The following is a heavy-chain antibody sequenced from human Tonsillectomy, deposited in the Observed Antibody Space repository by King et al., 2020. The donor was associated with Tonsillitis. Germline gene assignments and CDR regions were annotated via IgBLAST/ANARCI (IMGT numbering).Heavy chain of an antibody. Sequence: VQLVESGGGLVQPGRSLRLSCAASGFTFDDYAMHWVRQAPGKGLEWVSGISWNSGSIGYADSVKGRFTISRDNAKNSLYLQMNSLRAEDTALYYCAKHMEDSGSYYMSAFDIWGQGTMVTVSS. J-gene: IGHJ3*02. D-gene: IGHD1-26*01. CDR2: ISWNSGSI. CDR1: GFTFDDYA. CDR3: AKHMEDSGSYYMSAFDI. V-gene: IGHV3-9*01.